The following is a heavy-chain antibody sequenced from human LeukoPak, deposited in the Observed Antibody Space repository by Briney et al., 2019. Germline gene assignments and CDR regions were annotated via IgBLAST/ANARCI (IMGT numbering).Heavy chain of an antibody. CDR3: ARRSSSWYSKIDS. CDR1: GGSISSGGYS. CDR2: IYHSGST. V-gene: IGHV4-30-2*01. J-gene: IGHJ4*02. D-gene: IGHD6-13*01. Sequence: SETLSLTCAVSGGSISSGGYSWSWIRQPPGKGLEWIGYIYHSGSTYYNPSLKSRVTISVDRSKNQFSLKLSSVTAADTAVYYCARRSSSWYSKIDSWGQGTLVTVSS.